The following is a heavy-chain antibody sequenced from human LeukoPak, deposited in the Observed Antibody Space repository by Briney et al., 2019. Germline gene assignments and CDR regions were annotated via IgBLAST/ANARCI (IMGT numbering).Heavy chain of an antibody. Sequence: ASETLSLTCAVYGGPFSGYNWNWIRQPPGKGLEWIGEINHSGSTNYNPSLKSRVTISVDTSKNQFSLKLSSVTAADTAVYYCARSTRARYYYDSSGYVLDYWGQGTLVTVSS. V-gene: IGHV4-34*01. D-gene: IGHD3-22*01. CDR2: INHSGST. CDR1: GGPFSGYN. CDR3: ARSTRARYYYDSSGYVLDY. J-gene: IGHJ4*02.